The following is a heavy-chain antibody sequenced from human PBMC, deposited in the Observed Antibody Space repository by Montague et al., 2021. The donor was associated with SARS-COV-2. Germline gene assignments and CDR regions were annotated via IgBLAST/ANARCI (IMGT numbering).Heavy chain of an antibody. CDR2: IYYSGST. V-gene: IGHV4-39*02. J-gene: IGHJ6*01. D-gene: IGHD3-22*01. Sequence: IYYSGSTYYNPSLMSRVTISVDTSKHKFSLKLSSVTAADTAVYYCAREAYYYDSSGYYGGGYYYYEGMDVWGQGTTVTVYS. CDR3: AREAYYYDSSGYYGGGYYYYEGMDV.